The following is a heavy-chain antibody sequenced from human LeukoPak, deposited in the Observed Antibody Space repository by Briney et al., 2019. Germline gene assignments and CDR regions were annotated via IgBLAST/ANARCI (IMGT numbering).Heavy chain of an antibody. V-gene: IGHV4-4*07. Sequence: SETLSLTCAVYGGSFSSYYWSWIRQPAGKGLEWIGRIYTSGSTNYNPSLKSRVTMSVDTSKNQFSLKLSSVTAADTAVYYCARDRNSGSYYGYYYYYMDVWGKGTTVTISS. CDR2: IYTSGST. CDR3: ARDRNSGSYYGYYYYYMDV. J-gene: IGHJ6*03. D-gene: IGHD1-26*01. CDR1: GGSFSSYY.